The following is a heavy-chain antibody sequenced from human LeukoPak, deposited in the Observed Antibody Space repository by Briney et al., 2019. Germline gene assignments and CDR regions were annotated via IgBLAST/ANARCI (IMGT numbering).Heavy chain of an antibody. J-gene: IGHJ4*02. CDR1: GGSISSYY. CDR3: ARGDITYYYFDY. Sequence: SETLSLTCTVSGGSISSYYWSWIRQPPGKGLEWIGYIYYSGSTNYNPSLKSRVTISVDTSKNQFSLKLSSVTAAGTAVYYCARGDITYYYFDYWGQGTLVTVSS. D-gene: IGHD2-15*01. CDR2: IYYSGST. V-gene: IGHV4-59*01.